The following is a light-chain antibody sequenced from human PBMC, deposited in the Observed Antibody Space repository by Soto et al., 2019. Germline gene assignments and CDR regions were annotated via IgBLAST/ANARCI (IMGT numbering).Light chain of an antibody. V-gene: IGKV1-39*01. Sequence: DIQMTQSPSSLSASVGDRVTITCRASQTITTYLNWYQQRPGKAPKLLIFGATALQGGVPSRFSGSGSGTDFTLTISSLQPEDFATYYCQQSYSTPTFGQGTKVDIK. CDR2: GAT. J-gene: IGKJ1*01. CDR1: QTITTY. CDR3: QQSYSTPT.